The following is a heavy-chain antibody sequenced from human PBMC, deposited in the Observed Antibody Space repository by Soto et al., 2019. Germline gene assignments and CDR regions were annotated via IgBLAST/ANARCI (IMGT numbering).Heavy chain of an antibody. J-gene: IGHJ5*02. V-gene: IGHV1-18*01. CDR1: GYTFPSYV. Sequence: ASVKVSCKPSGYTFPSYVIIWVRQAPGQGLEWMGWSSAYNGNTNYAQKLKGRVTMTTDTSTSTAYMELRSLSSDDTAVYYCAIAPYCSSTSCYPANWFDPWGQGTLVTVSS. D-gene: IGHD2-2*01. CDR3: AIAPYCSSTSCYPANWFDP. CDR2: SSAYNGNT.